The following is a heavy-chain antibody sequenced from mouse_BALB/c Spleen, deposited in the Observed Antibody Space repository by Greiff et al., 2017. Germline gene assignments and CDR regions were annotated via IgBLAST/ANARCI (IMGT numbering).Heavy chain of an antibody. Sequence: VQLQQSGPGLVAPSQSLSITCTVSGFSLTSYGVHWVRQPPGKGLEWLGVIWAGGSTNYNSALMSRLNISKENSKSQVFLKMNSLQTDDTAMYYCAREPRGTSYAMDYWGQGTSVTVSS. V-gene: IGHV2-9*02. CDR1: GFSLTSYG. CDR3: AREPRGTSYAMDY. CDR2: IWAGGST. J-gene: IGHJ4*01.